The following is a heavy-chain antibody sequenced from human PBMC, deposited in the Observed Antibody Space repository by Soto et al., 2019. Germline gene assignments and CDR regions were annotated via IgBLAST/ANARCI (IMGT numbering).Heavy chain of an antibody. D-gene: IGHD3-22*01. J-gene: IGHJ4*02. CDR2: ISGSGGST. Sequence: SLRLSCAASGFTFSSYAMSWVRQAPGKGLEWVSAISGSGGSTYYADSVKGRFTISRDNSKSTLYLQMNSLRAEDTAVYYCAKSRPEDYYDSSGHNDYWGQGTLVTVSS. CDR1: GFTFSSYA. V-gene: IGHV3-23*01. CDR3: AKSRPEDYYDSSGHNDY.